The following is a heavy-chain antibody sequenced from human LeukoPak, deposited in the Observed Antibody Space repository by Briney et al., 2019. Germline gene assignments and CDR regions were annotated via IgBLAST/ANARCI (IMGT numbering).Heavy chain of an antibody. Sequence: GGSLRLSCAASGFTFSSYWMSWVRQAPGKGLEWVANIKQDGSEKYYVDSVKGRFTISRDNDKNSLYLHMNSLRAEDTAVYYCARDSTSSLSLDYWGQGTLVTVSS. J-gene: IGHJ4*02. D-gene: IGHD6-6*01. CDR2: IKQDGSEK. CDR1: GFTFSSYW. V-gene: IGHV3-7*01. CDR3: ARDSTSSLSLDY.